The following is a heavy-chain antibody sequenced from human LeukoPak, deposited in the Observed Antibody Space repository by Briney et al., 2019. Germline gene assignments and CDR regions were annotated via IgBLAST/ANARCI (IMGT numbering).Heavy chain of an antibody. CDR2: ISYDGSNK. CDR3: AREMRCSSTSCFHGWFDP. CDR1: GFTFSSYA. J-gene: IGHJ5*02. D-gene: IGHD2-2*01. V-gene: IGHV3-30-3*01. Sequence: PGGSLRLSCAASGFTFSSYAMHWVRQAPGKGLEWVAVISYDGSNKYYADSVKGRFTISRDNSKNTLYLQMNSLRAEDTAVYYCAREMRCSSTSCFHGWFDPWGQGTLVTVSS.